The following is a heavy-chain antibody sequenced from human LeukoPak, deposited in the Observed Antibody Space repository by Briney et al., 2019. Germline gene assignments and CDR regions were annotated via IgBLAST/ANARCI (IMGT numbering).Heavy chain of an antibody. D-gene: IGHD4-23*01. Sequence: SETLSLTCTVSGGSISSHYWSWIRQPPGKGLEWIGYIYYSGSTNYNPSLKSRVTISVDTSKNQFSLKLSSVTAADTAVYYCARTSHGGIYWGQGTLVTVSS. V-gene: IGHV4-59*11. CDR1: GGSISSHY. CDR3: ARTSHGGIY. J-gene: IGHJ4*02. CDR2: IYYSGST.